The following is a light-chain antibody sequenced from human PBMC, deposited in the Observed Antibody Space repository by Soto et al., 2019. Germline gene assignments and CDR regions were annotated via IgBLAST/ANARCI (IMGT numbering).Light chain of an antibody. J-gene: IGKJ1*01. V-gene: IGKV3-20*01. CDR3: QQYDSSPRT. Sequence: EIVLTQSPGTLSLSAGERATLSCRASQSVISSQLAWYQQKPGQAPRLLIYGASSRATGIPDRFSGSGSGTDFTLTISRLEPEDFAVYYCQQYDSSPRTFGQGTKVDIK. CDR1: QSVISSQ. CDR2: GAS.